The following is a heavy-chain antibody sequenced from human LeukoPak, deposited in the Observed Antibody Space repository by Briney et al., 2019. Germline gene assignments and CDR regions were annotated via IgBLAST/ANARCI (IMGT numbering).Heavy chain of an antibody. D-gene: IGHD6-13*01. J-gene: IGHJ3*01. CDR2: IRYDGSNK. Sequence: GGSLRLSCAASGFTFSSYGMHWVRQAPGKGLEWVAFIRYDGSNKYYADSVKGRFTISRDNSKNTLYLQMNSLRAEDTAVYYCAPLVLYAFDVWGQGTMVTVSS. CDR3: APLVLYAFDV. V-gene: IGHV3-30*02. CDR1: GFTFSSYG.